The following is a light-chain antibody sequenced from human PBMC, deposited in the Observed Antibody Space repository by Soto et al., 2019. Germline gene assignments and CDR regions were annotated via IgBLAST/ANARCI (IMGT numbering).Light chain of an antibody. CDR1: QSISSSY. CDR2: AAS. J-gene: IGKJ1*01. CDR3: EQYGSYSRM. Sequence: EIVLTQSPGTLSLSPGERATISCRASQSISSSYLAWYQQKLGQAPRLLIYAASSIASAVPDRFSGSGSGTDFTLSISTVEPEDFAVYYCEQYGSYSRMFGQGTKVDI. V-gene: IGKV3-20*01.